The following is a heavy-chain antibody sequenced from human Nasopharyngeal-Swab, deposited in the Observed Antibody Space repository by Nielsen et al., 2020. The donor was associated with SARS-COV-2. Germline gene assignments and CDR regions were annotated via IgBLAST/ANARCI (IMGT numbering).Heavy chain of an antibody. Sequence: ASVKVSCKASGYTFTSFAMHWVRQATGQRLEWMGWINGGNGNTNYAQKSQGRVTFTRDTFASTAYVELSSLRSEDTAVYYCASVDMGDYWGQGTLVTVSS. D-gene: IGHD5-12*01. CDR3: ASVDMGDY. CDR1: GYTFTSFA. CDR2: INGGNGNT. V-gene: IGHV1-3*01. J-gene: IGHJ4*02.